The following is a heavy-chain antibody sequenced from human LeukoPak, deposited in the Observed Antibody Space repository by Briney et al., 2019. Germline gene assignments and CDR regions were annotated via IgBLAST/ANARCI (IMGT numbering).Heavy chain of an antibody. J-gene: IGHJ5*02. Sequence: ASVKVSCKASGYTFTSYGITWVRQAPGQGLEWMGWISAYNGNTNYAQKLQGRVTMTTDTSTSTAYMELRGLRSDDTAVYYRARAMVRGVIPQYWFDPWGQGTLVTVSS. V-gene: IGHV1-18*01. CDR3: ARAMVRGVIPQYWFDP. CDR1: GYTFTSYG. CDR2: ISAYNGNT. D-gene: IGHD3-10*01.